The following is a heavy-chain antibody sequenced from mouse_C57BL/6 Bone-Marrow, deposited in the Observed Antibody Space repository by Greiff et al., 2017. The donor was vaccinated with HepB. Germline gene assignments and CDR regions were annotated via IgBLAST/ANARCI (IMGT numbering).Heavy chain of an antibody. V-gene: IGHV5-4*01. CDR3: ARDPNYGSSWAWFAY. CDR2: ISDGGSYT. D-gene: IGHD1-1*01. J-gene: IGHJ3*01. Sequence: EVMLVESGGGLVKPGGSLKLSCAASGFTFSSYAMSWVRQTPEKRLEWVATISDGGSYTYYPDNVKGRFTISRDNAKNNLYLQMSHLKSEDTAMYYCARDPNYGSSWAWFAYWGQGTLVTVSA. CDR1: GFTFSSYA.